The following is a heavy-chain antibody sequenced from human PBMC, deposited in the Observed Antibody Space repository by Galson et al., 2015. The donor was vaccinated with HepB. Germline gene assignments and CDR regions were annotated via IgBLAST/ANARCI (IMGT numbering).Heavy chain of an antibody. V-gene: IGHV3-23*01. Sequence: SLRLTCAASGFAFDSHAMSWVRQAPGRGLEWISGITGKGASTFYADSVKGRFTVSKDNSNNMLYLQINSLRAEDAGLYFCAKGYGLFDSWGQGILVTVSS. D-gene: IGHD5-18*01. CDR2: ITGKGAST. J-gene: IGHJ5*01. CDR1: GFAFDSHA. CDR3: AKGYGLFDS.